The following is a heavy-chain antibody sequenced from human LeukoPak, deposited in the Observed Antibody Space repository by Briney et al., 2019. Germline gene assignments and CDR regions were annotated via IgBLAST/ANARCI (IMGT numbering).Heavy chain of an antibody. Sequence: SETLSLTCTVSGGPISSSSYYWGWIRQPPGKGREWIGSIYYSGSTYYNPSLKSRVTISVDTSKNQFSLKLSSVTAADTAVYYCARQTMIVVVITSFSPDAFDIWGQGTMVTVSS. D-gene: IGHD3-22*01. V-gene: IGHV4-39*01. CDR2: IYYSGST. CDR3: ARQTMIVVVITSFSPDAFDI. J-gene: IGHJ3*02. CDR1: GGPISSSSYY.